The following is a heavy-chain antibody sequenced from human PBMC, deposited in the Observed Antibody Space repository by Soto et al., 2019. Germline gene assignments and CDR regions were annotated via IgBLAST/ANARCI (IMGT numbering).Heavy chain of an antibody. J-gene: IGHJ6*01. CDR3: ARDRPRNYDFWSGYYPAGMDV. D-gene: IGHD3-3*01. CDR1: GGSISSYY. V-gene: IGHV4-59*01. Sequence: QVQLQESGPGLVKPSENLSLTCTVSGGSISSYYWSWIRQPPGKGLEWIGYIYYSGSTNYNPSLKSRVTISVDTSKNQFSLKLSSVTAADTAVYYCARDRPRNYDFWSGYYPAGMDVW. CDR2: IYYSGST.